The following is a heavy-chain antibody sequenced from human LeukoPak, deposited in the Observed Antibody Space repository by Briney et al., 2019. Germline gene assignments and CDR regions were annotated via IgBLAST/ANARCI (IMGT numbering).Heavy chain of an antibody. CDR3: ARKADTAMVKGGHFDY. D-gene: IGHD5-18*01. J-gene: IGHJ4*02. Sequence: GASVKVSCKASGYTFTGYCMHWVRQAPGQGLEWMGWINPNSGGTNYAQKFQGRVTMTRDTSISTAYMELSRLRSDDTAVYYCARKADTAMVKGGHFDYWGQGTLVTVSS. CDR2: INPNSGGT. V-gene: IGHV1-2*02. CDR1: GYTFTGYC.